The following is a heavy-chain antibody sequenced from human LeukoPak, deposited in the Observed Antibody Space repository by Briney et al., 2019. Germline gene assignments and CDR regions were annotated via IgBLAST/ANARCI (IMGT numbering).Heavy chain of an antibody. CDR2: IWYDGSNK. V-gene: IGHV3-33*01. CDR3: AREVIAAGGGYYFDY. J-gene: IGHJ4*02. Sequence: GGSLRLSCAASGFTFSSYGMHWVRQAPGKGLEWVAVIWYDGSNKYYADSVKGRFTISRDNSKNTLYLQMNSLRAEDAAVYYCAREVIAAGGGYYFDYWGQGTLVTVSS. CDR1: GFTFSSYG. D-gene: IGHD6-13*01.